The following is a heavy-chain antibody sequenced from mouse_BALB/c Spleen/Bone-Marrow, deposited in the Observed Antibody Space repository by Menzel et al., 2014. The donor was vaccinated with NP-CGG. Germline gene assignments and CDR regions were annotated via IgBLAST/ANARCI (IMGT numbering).Heavy chain of an antibody. CDR1: GYSFTRYY. D-gene: IGHD4-1*02. Sequence: QVQLQQSGAELVKPGASVKLSCKASGYSFTRYYMYWVKQRPGQGLEWIGEINPSNGGTNFNEKFKSKATLTVDKSSSTAYMQFSSRTCEDSAVNDWTTSNSAYWYIDVGGAGTSVTVSS. J-gene: IGHJ1*01. V-gene: IGHV1S81*02. CDR3: TTSNSAYWYIDV. CDR2: INPSNGGT.